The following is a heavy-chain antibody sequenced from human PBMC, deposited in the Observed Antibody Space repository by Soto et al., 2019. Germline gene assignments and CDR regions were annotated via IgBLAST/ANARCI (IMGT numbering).Heavy chain of an antibody. D-gene: IGHD3-9*01. V-gene: IGHV4-59*01. CDR2: IHYSGST. CDR3: ARGLDVLRYFDGFDY. J-gene: IGHJ4*02. CDR1: GGSISDDY. Sequence: SETLSLTCTVSGGSISDDYWSWIRQTPGKELEWIGYIHYSGSTNYNPSLKSRVTISVDTSKNQFSLKLSSVTAADTAVYYCARGLDVLRYFDGFDYWGQGTLVTVSS.